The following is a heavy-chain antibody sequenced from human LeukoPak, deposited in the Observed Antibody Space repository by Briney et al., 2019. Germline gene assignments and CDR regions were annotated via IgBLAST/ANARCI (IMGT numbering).Heavy chain of an antibody. D-gene: IGHD4-17*01. V-gene: IGHV3-66*04. CDR1: GFTVSSNY. Sequence: PGGSLRLSCAASGFTVSSNYMSWVRQAPGKGLEWVSVIYAGGSTYYADSVKGRFTISRDISQNTLYLQMNSLTAEDTAVYYCARRNDYGDYVVWFDPWGQGTLVTVSS. J-gene: IGHJ5*02. CDR3: ARRNDYGDYVVWFDP. CDR2: IYAGGST.